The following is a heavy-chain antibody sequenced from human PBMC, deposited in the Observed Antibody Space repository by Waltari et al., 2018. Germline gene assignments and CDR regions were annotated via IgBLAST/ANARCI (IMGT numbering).Heavy chain of an antibody. CDR2: ILPMFGTA. CDR1: GGTFGTLL. J-gene: IGHJ6*03. D-gene: IGHD2-8*01. V-gene: IGHV1-69*13. Sequence: QVQLVQSGAEVKKPGSSVKVSCKASGGTFGTLLIPWVRRAPGQGLVWMGRILPMFGTANYAQNFQGRVTITADKSTSTGYMELSSLTSEDTAIYYCARGTKYCTNGVCYHYYYMDVWGKGTTVTISS. CDR3: ARGTKYCTNGVCYHYYYMDV.